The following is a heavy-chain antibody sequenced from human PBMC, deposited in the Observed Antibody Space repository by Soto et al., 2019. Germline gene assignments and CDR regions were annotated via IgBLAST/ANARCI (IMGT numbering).Heavy chain of an antibody. CDR1: GFPLKNYT. CDR2: ISGTSNYK. D-gene: IGHD2-2*01. Sequence: EVQLVESGGGLVKPGGSLRLSCAASGFPLKNYTMNWVRQAPGKGLEWVSSISGTSNYKYYADSVKVRFTISRDNAKNALYLQMSSLRAEDTAVYDCARARSTTWSGTTRGWFDPWGQGTLVTVAS. V-gene: IGHV3-21*06. J-gene: IGHJ5*02. CDR3: ARARSTTWSGTTRGWFDP.